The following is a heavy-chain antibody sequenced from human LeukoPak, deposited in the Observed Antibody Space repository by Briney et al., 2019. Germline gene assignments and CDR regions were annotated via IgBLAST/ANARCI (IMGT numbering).Heavy chain of an antibody. Sequence: ASVKVSCKASGYTFTGYYMHWVRQAPGQGLEWMGWINPNSGGTNYAQKFQGRVTMTRDTSISTAYMELSRLRSDDTAVYYCAREDVAVVVPAAFDPWGQGTLVTVSS. CDR1: GYTFTGYY. CDR3: AREDVAVVVPAAFDP. D-gene: IGHD2-2*01. J-gene: IGHJ5*02. V-gene: IGHV1-2*02. CDR2: INPNSGGT.